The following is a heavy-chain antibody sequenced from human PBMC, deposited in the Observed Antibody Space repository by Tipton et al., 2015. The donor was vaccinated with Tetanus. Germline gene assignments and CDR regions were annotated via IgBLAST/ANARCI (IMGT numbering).Heavy chain of an antibody. CDR2: VYDSGTS. D-gene: IGHD3-3*01. CDR1: GISVSAGRYA. Sequence: TLSLTCAVSGISVSAGRYAWSWIRQPPGKGLEWIGYVYDSGTSHYNPSLGDRVSMSLDRSKDQFSLKLSSVTAADTAVYFCARGVAWYAAFGVALNGFDPWGQGILVTVSS. CDR3: ARGVAWYAAFGVALNGFDP. V-gene: IGHV4-30-2*01. J-gene: IGHJ5*02.